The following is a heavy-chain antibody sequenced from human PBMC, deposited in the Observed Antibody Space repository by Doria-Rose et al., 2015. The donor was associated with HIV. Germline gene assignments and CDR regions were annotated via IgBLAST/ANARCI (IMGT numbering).Heavy chain of an antibody. CDR3: ARIKSSRWYHKYYFDF. V-gene: IGHV2-26*01. D-gene: IGHD6-13*01. CDR1: GVSLSSPGMG. CDR2: ICSDDER. J-gene: IGHJ4*02. Sequence: QVTLKESGPVLVKPTETLTLTCTVSGVSLSSPGMGVSWIRQPPGKALEWLASICSDDERSYKTSLKIRLTISRGTSKSQVVLTMTDMDPVDTATYYCARIKSSRWYHKYYFDFWGQGTLVIVSA.